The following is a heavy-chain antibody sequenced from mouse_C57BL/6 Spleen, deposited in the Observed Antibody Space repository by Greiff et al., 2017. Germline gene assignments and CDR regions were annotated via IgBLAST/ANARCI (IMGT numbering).Heavy chain of an antibody. CDR3: ASSYDGYFYFDV. D-gene: IGHD2-3*01. V-gene: IGHV1-19*01. CDR2: INPYNGGT. J-gene: IGHJ1*03. CDR1: GYTFTDYY. Sequence: EVKLQQSGPVLVKPGASVKMSCKASGYTFTDYYMNWVKQSHGKSLEWIGVINPYNGGTSYNQKFKGKATLTVDKSSSTAYMELNSLTSEDSAVYYCASSYDGYFYFDVWGTGTTVTVSS.